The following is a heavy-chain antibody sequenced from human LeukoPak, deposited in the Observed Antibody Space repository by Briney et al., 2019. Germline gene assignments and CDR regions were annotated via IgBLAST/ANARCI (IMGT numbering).Heavy chain of an antibody. D-gene: IGHD3-10*01. Sequence: GGSLGLSCAASGFTFSSYEMNWVRQAPGKGLEWVSYISSGSSTIYYADSVKGRFTISRDNAKNSLYLQMNSLRAEDTAVYYCARGRGSGSYYALTFDCWGQGTLVTVSS. V-gene: IGHV3-48*03. J-gene: IGHJ4*02. CDR1: GFTFSSYE. CDR2: ISSGSSTI. CDR3: ARGRGSGSYYALTFDC.